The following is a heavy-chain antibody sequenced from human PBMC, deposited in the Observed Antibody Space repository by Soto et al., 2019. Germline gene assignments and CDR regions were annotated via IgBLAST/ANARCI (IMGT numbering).Heavy chain of an antibody. CDR3: ARDQVGALYYFDY. Sequence: GGSLRLSCAVSGFTFDDNAMHWVRQAPEKGLEWVSGINWKSDIGYADSVKGRFTISRDNAENSLYLQMNSLRSEDTAVYYCARDQVGALYYFDYWGQGTLVTVSS. J-gene: IGHJ4*02. CDR1: GFTFDDNA. V-gene: IGHV3-9*01. D-gene: IGHD1-26*01. CDR2: INWKSDI.